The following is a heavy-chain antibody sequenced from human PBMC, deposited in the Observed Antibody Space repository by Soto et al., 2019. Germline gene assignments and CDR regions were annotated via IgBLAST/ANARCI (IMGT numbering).Heavy chain of an antibody. V-gene: IGHV1-3*01. CDR3: ARGRDYSSSCLDY. J-gene: IGHJ4*02. D-gene: IGHD6-13*01. CDR2: INAGNGNT. CDR1: GYTFTSYA. Sequence: ASVKVSCKASGYTFTSYAMHWVRQAPGQRLEWMGWINAGNGNTKYSQKFQGRVTITRDTSASTAYMELSSLRSEDTAVYYRARGRDYSSSCLDYWGQGTLVTVSS.